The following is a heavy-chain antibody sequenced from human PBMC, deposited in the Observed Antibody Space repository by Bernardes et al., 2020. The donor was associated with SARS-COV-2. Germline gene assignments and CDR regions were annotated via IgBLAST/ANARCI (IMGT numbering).Heavy chain of an antibody. D-gene: IGHD3-3*01. CDR3: ARAVNYDFWSGWSDY. J-gene: IGHJ4*02. CDR2: ISAYNGNT. CDR1: GYTFTSYG. V-gene: IGHV1-18*01. Sequence: ASVKVSCKASGYTFTSYGISWVRQAPGQGLEWMGWISAYNGNTNYAQKLQGRVNMTTDTSTSTAYMELRSLRSDDTAVYYCARAVNYDFWSGWSDYWGQGTLVTVSS.